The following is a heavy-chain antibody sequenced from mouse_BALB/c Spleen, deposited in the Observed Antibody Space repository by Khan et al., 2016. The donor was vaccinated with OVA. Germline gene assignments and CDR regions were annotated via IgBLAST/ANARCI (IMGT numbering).Heavy chain of an antibody. D-gene: IGHD4-1*01. Sequence: QVQLQQSGAELARPGASVKLSCKASGYTFTDYYVNWVKQRTGQGLEGIGDIYPGSGNTYYNERFKGKATLTADKSSSTAYLQLSSLTSEDSAVYFCARSGTGSFAYWRQGTLVTVSA. CDR1: GYTFTDYY. J-gene: IGHJ3*01. V-gene: IGHV1-77*01. CDR2: IYPGSGNT. CDR3: ARSGTGSFAY.